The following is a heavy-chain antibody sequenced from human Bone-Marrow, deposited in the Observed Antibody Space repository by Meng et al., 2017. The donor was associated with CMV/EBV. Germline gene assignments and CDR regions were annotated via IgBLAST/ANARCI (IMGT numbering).Heavy chain of an antibody. D-gene: IGHD5-18*01. CDR2: INHSGST. V-gene: IGHV4-39*06. CDR3: ARTEIQLWLRYFDI. CDR1: GGSISSGGYY. J-gene: IGHJ2*01. Sequence: SETLSLSCTVSGGSISSGGYYWSWIRQPPGKGLEWIGEINHSGSTNYNPSLKSRVTISVDTSKNQFTLKLSSVTAADTAVYYCARTEIQLWLRYFDIWGRGTLVTVSS.